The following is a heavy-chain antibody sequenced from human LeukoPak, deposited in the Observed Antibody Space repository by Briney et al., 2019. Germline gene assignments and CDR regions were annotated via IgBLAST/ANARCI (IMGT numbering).Heavy chain of an antibody. J-gene: IGHJ5*01. CDR3: VKGGSISHNWFDS. CDR2: ILNDGTWE. D-gene: IGHD3-16*01. V-gene: IGHV3-30*02. Sequence: GGSLRLSCAASGFTYSDYGMHWVRQAPGRGLEWVAFILNDGTWEYYPDSVKGRLTISRDNSRNTLYLQMNSVRPEDTAIYYCVKGGSISHNWFDSWGQGTLVTVS. CDR1: GFTYSDYG.